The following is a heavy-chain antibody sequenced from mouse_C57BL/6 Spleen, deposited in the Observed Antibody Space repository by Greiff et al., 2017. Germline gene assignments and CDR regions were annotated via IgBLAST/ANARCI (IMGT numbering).Heavy chain of an antibody. V-gene: IGHV1-15*01. D-gene: IGHD2-3*01. CDR1: GYTFTDYE. CDR3: TRYDGYYGWYFDV. CDR2: IDPETGGT. Sequence: VQLQQSGAELVRPGASVTLSCKASGYTFTDYEMHWVKQTPVHGLAWIGAIDPETGGTAYNQKFKGKAILTADKSSSTAYMELRSLTSEDSAVYYCTRYDGYYGWYFDVWGTGTTVTVSS. J-gene: IGHJ1*03.